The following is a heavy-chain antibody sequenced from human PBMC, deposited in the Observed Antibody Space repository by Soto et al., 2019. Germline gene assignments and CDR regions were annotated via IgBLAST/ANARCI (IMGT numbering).Heavy chain of an antibody. CDR1: GFTFSGSV. Sequence: EVQLVESGGGLVHPGGSLKLSCAVSGFTFSGSVMHWVRQAPGKGLEWLGRIRSRDSDYATSYAESVEGRVTISRADSKNTAYLQVTSLKIEDTGLYYCTTYGNSSKGFDYWGQGTLVTVSS. D-gene: IGHD6-6*01. CDR3: TTYGNSSKGFDY. J-gene: IGHJ4*02. V-gene: IGHV3-73*01. CDR2: IRSRDSDYAT.